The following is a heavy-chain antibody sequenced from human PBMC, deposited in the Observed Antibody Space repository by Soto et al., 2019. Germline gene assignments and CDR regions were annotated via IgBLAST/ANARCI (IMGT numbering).Heavy chain of an antibody. J-gene: IGHJ5*02. D-gene: IGHD4-17*01. Sequence: QVQLVESGGGVVQPGGSLSLSCATSGFTFTSFTMHWVRQAPGKGLEWIAVMSYDGARTDYADAVKGRFTISRDTSKNTLYLQMNNLRTDDTAMYYCARERPYGDPNWFDPWGQGTLVTVSS. CDR2: MSYDGART. CDR3: ARERPYGDPNWFDP. V-gene: IGHV3-30-3*01. CDR1: GFTFTSFT.